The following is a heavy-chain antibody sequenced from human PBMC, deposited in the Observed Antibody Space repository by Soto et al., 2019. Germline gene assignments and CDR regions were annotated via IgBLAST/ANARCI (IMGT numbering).Heavy chain of an antibody. J-gene: IGHJ6*02. V-gene: IGHV3-23*01. D-gene: IGHD6-6*01. CDR1: GFTFSSYA. CDR3: AKDLSPYSSSWYYYYGMDV. Sequence: GGSLRLSCAAAGFTFSSYAMSWVRQAPGKGLEWVSAISGSGGSTYYADSVKGRFTISRDNSKNTLYLQMNSLRAEDTAVYYCAKDLSPYSSSWYYYYGMDVWGQGTTVTVSS. CDR2: ISGSGGST.